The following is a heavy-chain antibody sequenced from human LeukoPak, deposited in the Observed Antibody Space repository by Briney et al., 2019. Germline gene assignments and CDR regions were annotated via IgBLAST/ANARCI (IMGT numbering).Heavy chain of an antibody. D-gene: IGHD5-12*01. V-gene: IGHV3-21*01. CDR2: ISSSSSYI. Sequence: GGSLRLSCAASGFTFSSYSMNWVRQAPGKGLEWVSSISSSSSYIYYADSVKGRFTISRDNAKNSLYPQMNSLRAEDTAVYYCARDSPRPYSGYDYDAFDIWGRGTMVTVSS. CDR3: ARDSPRPYSGYDYDAFDI. J-gene: IGHJ3*02. CDR1: GFTFSSYS.